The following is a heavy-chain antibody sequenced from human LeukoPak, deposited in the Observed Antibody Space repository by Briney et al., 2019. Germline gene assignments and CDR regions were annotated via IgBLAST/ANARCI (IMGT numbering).Heavy chain of an antibody. J-gene: IGHJ4*02. CDR3: ARDGVRYYGSGSKLGPADY. Sequence: GGSLRLSCAASGFTFSSYAMHWVRQAPGKGLEWVAVISYDGSNKYYADSVKGRFTISRDNSKNTLYLQMNSLRAEDTAVYYCARDGVRYYGSGSKLGPADYWGQGTLVTVSS. V-gene: IGHV3-30*04. CDR1: GFTFSSYA. D-gene: IGHD3-10*01. CDR2: ISYDGSNK.